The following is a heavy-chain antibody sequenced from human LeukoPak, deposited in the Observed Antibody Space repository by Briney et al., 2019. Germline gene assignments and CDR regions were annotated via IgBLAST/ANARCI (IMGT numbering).Heavy chain of an antibody. CDR3: ARTGIAARPTVWFDP. CDR2: INSDGSST. J-gene: IGHJ5*02. V-gene: IGHV3-74*01. D-gene: IGHD6-6*01. Sequence: PGGSLRLSCAASGFTFSSYWMHWVRHAPGKGLVWVSHINSDGSSTNYADSVKGRFTISRDNAKNTLYLQMNSLRAEDTAVYYCARTGIAARPTVWFDPWGQGTLVTASS. CDR1: GFTFSSYW.